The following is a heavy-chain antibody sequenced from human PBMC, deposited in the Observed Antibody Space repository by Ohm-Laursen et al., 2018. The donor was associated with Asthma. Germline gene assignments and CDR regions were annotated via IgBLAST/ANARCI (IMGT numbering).Heavy chain of an antibody. CDR3: ARLSYGAIPNYFDY. J-gene: IGHJ4*02. CDR1: GGSISSGGYY. D-gene: IGHD4-17*01. V-gene: IGHV4-31*03. CDR2: IYYRGST. Sequence: QTLSLTCTVSGGSISSGGYYWSWIRQHPGKGLEWIGYIYYRGSTYYSPSLKSRVTISVDTSKNQFSLKLSSVTAADTAVYYCARLSYGAIPNYFDYWGQGTLVTVSS.